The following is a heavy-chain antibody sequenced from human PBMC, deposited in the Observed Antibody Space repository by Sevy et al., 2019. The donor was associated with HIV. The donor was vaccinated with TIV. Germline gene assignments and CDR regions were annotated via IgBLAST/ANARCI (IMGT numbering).Heavy chain of an antibody. J-gene: IGHJ4*02. D-gene: IGHD6-13*01. CDR3: ARGDGTDRCFDY. Sequence: ASVKVSCKASGYTFTNYYIHWVRQAPGQGLEWMGVINPSGGSTSYAQKFQGRVTMTRDTSTRTVYMELSSLRSEDTAVYYCARGDGTDRCFDYWGQGTLVTVSS. CDR1: GYTFTNYY. CDR2: INPSGGST. V-gene: IGHV1-46*03.